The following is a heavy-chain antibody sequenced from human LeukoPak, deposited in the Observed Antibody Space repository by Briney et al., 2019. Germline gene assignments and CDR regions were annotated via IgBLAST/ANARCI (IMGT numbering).Heavy chain of an antibody. Sequence: QTGGSLRLSCAASGFTFSSYGMHWVRQAPGKGLEWVAVISYDGSNKYYADSVKGRFTISRDNSKNTLYLQMNSLRAEDTAVYYCARDIYCSSTSCYTGYYYYYGMDVWGQGTTVTVSS. CDR2: ISYDGSNK. CDR3: ARDIYCSSTSCYTGYYYYYGMDV. D-gene: IGHD2-2*02. CDR1: GFTFSSYG. J-gene: IGHJ6*02. V-gene: IGHV3-30*03.